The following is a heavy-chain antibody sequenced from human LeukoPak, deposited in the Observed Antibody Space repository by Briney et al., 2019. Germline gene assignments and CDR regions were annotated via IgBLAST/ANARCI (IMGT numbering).Heavy chain of an antibody. D-gene: IGHD1-14*01. Sequence: PSETLSLTCSVSGGSVSSYYWSWIRQSPWKGLEWIGYIHNSGRTNYNPSLKSRVTGFVDTSKNQVSLRLSSVTAADTAVYYCARHGTISSESYFDYWGQGALVTVSS. CDR3: ARHGTISSESYFDY. CDR2: IHNSGRT. CDR1: GGSVSSYY. J-gene: IGHJ4*02. V-gene: IGHV4-59*08.